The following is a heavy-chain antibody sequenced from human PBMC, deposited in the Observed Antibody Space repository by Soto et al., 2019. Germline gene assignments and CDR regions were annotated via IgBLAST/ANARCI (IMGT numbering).Heavy chain of an antibody. CDR2: INHSGST. J-gene: IGHJ4*02. V-gene: IGHV4-34*01. D-gene: IGHD2-8*01. Sequence: SETLSLTCAVYGGSFSGYYWSWIRQPPGKGLEWIGEINHSGSTNYNPSLKSRVTISVDSSKIQFSLKLISVTAADTAVYYCASKDGNNPNGFDYWGQGTLVTVSS. CDR3: ASKDGNNPNGFDY. CDR1: GGSFSGYY.